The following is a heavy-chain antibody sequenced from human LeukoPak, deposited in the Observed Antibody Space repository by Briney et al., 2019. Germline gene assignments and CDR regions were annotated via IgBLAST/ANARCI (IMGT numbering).Heavy chain of an antibody. Sequence: GGSLRLSCAASGFTFSSYWMHWVRQAPGKGLVWVSRINSDGSSTSYADSVKGRFTISRDNAKNTPYLQMNSLRAEDTAVYYCARGWELPPYDYWGQGTLVTVSS. D-gene: IGHD1-26*01. J-gene: IGHJ4*02. CDR1: GFTFSSYW. V-gene: IGHV3-74*01. CDR3: ARGWELPPYDY. CDR2: INSDGSST.